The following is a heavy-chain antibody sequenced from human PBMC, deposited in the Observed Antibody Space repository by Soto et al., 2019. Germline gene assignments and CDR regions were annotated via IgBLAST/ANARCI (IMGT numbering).Heavy chain of an antibody. CDR1: GGTFSSYA. J-gene: IGHJ4*02. Sequence: QVQLVQSGAEVKEPGSSVKVSCKASGGTFSSYAINWVRQAPGQGLEWMGGIIPMIGTPNYAQKFQGRVTISAGQFTRTAFLGLTSLRSEDTAVVYCARIAEEGANWGQGTLVTVSS. D-gene: IGHD2-21*01. CDR3: ARIAEEGAN. V-gene: IGHV1-69*01. CDR2: IIPMIGTP.